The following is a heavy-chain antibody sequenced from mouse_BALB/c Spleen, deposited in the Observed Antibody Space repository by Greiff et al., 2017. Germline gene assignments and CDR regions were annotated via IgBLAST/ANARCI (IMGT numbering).Heavy chain of an antibody. V-gene: IGHV1-63*02. CDR3: ARTYDYDDYAMDY. CDR1: GYTFTNYW. J-gene: IGHJ4*01. Sequence: VQLQQSGAELVRPGTSVKISCKASGYTFTNYWLGWVKQRPGHGLEWIGDIYPGGGYTNYNEKFKGKATLTADTSSSTAYMQLSSLTSEDSAVYFCARTYDYDDYAMDYWGQGTSVTVSS. D-gene: IGHD2-4*01. CDR2: IYPGGGYT.